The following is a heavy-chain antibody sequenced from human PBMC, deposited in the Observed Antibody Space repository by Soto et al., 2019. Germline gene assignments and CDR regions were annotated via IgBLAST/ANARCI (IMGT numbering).Heavy chain of an antibody. J-gene: IGHJ4*02. CDR1: GGSFNRHT. CDR2: IIPIFGTA. D-gene: IGHD3-22*01. V-gene: IGHV1-69*01. CDR3: ARGWGYDSTDYYYAY. Sequence: QVQLVQSGAEVRKPGSSVRVSCKASGGSFNRHTISWVRQAPGQGLEWMGGIIPIFGTANHAQKFQGRVTINADESTSTVYMELSSLRSDDTDIYYCARGWGYDSTDYYYAYWGQGTLVIVSA.